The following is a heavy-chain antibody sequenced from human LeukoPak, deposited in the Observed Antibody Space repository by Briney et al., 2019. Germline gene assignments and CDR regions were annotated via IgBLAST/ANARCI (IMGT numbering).Heavy chain of an antibody. J-gene: IGHJ4*02. V-gene: IGHV3-30-3*01. CDR3: ARVLGGSYVTDPQFDY. CDR1: GFTFSSYA. Sequence: GGSLRLSCAASGFTFSSYAMHWVRQAPGKGLEWVAVISYDGSNKYYADSVKGRFTISRDNSKNTLYLQMNSLRAEDTAVYYCARVLGGSYVTDPQFDYWGQGTLVTVSS. CDR2: ISYDGSNK. D-gene: IGHD1-26*01.